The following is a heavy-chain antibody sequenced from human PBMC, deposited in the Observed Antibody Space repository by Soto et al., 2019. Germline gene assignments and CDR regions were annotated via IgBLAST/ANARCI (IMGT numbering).Heavy chain of an antibody. CDR2: ISAYNGNT. CDR3: VRVIAAAGTHFGDYYYGMDV. Sequence: ASVKVSCKASGYTFTSYGISWVRQAPGQGLEWMGWISAYNGNTNYAQKLQGRVTMTTDTSTSTAYMELRSLRSDDTAVYYCVRVIAAAGTHFGDYYYGMDVWGQGTTVTVSS. V-gene: IGHV1-18*01. J-gene: IGHJ6*02. CDR1: GYTFTSYG. D-gene: IGHD6-13*01.